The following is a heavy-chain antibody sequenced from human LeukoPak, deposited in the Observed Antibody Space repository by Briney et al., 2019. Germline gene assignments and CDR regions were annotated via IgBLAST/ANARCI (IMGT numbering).Heavy chain of an antibody. Sequence: SVKVSCKASGGTFSSYAISWVRQAPGQGLEWMGRIIPILGIANYAQKFQGRVTITADKSTSTAYMELSSLRSEDTAVYYCATHLLAAPTRNDYWGQGTLATVSS. V-gene: IGHV1-69*04. CDR1: GGTFSSYA. CDR3: ATHLLAAPTRNDY. J-gene: IGHJ4*02. CDR2: IIPILGIA. D-gene: IGHD6-25*01.